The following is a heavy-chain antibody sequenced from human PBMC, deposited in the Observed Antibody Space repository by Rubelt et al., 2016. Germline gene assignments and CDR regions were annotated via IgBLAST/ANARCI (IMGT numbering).Heavy chain of an antibody. CDR2: INAGNGNT. J-gene: IGHJ5*02. CDR1: GYTFTSYA. V-gene: IGHV1-3*01. CDR3: ARMRGPYSSSGGEFDP. D-gene: IGHD6-13*01. Sequence: QVQLVQSGAEVKKPGASVKVSCKASGYTFTSYAMHWVRQAPGQRLEWLGWINAGNGNTKYSQKFEGRVTSTRDTSARTAYMELSSLRSEDTAGYYCARMRGPYSSSGGEFDPWGQGTLVTVSS.